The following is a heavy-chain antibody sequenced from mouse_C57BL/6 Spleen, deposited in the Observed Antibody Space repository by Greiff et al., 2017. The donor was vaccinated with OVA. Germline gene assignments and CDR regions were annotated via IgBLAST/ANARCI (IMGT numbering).Heavy chain of an antibody. Sequence: QVQLKESGPELVKPGASVKISCKASGYAFSSSWMNWVKQRPGKGLEWIGRIYPGDGDTNYNGKFKGKATLTADKSSSTAYMQRSSLTSEDSAVYFCARSGDGNCDYWGQGTTLTVSS. J-gene: IGHJ2*01. D-gene: IGHD2-3*01. CDR2: IYPGDGDT. CDR1: GYAFSSSW. V-gene: IGHV1-82*01. CDR3: ARSGDGNCDY.